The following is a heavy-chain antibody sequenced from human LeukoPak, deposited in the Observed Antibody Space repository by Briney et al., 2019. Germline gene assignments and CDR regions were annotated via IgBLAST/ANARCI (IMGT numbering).Heavy chain of an antibody. V-gene: IGHV4-59*01. J-gene: IGHJ6*03. D-gene: IGHD4-23*01. Sequence: PSETLSLTCTVSGGSISSYYWSWIRQPLGKGLEWIGYIYYSGSTNYNPSLKSRVTISVDTSKNQFSLKLSSVTAADTAVYYCARVPSGGKRYMDVWGKGTTVTVSS. CDR1: GGSISSYY. CDR2: IYYSGST. CDR3: ARVPSGGKRYMDV.